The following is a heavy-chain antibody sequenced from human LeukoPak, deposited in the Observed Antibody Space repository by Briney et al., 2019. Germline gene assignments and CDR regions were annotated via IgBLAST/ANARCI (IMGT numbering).Heavy chain of an antibody. CDR2: IYSGGST. CDR3: ARGGDGYLYYLDY. CDR1: GFTVSSNY. J-gene: IGHJ4*02. V-gene: IGHV3-66*01. Sequence: GGSLRLSCAASGFTVSSNYMSWVRQTPGKGLEWVSVIYSGGSTYYAEYLKGRFTIYRDNSKNTLYLQMNSLRAEDTAVYYCARGGDGYLYYLDYLGQGTLVTVSS. D-gene: IGHD5-24*01.